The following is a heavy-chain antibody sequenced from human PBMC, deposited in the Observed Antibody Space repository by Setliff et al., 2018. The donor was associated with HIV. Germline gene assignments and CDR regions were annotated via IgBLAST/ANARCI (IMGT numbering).Heavy chain of an antibody. Sequence: ASVKVSCKASGYTFTSSDINWVRQATGQGLEWMGWMNPNSGNTGYAQKFQGRVTMTRDTSIRTAYMELSSLRSEDTAVYYCARSLPQRSYFDYWGQGTLVTVSS. CDR1: GYTFTSSD. D-gene: IGHD1-26*01. V-gene: IGHV1-8*02. CDR2: MNPNSGNT. CDR3: ARSLPQRSYFDY. J-gene: IGHJ4*02.